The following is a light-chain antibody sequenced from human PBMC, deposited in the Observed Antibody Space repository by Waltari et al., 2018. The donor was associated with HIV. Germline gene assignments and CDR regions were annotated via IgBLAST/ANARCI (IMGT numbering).Light chain of an antibody. CDR1: SSDVGGYNY. CDR2: DVS. Sequence: QSALPQPASVSGSPGQSITISCNGTSSDVGGYNYVSWYQQHPGKSPKLMIYDVSNRPAGVSNRFSGSKSGNTASLTISGLQAEDEADYYCSSYTSSSTLVVFGGGTKLTVL. CDR3: SSYTSSSTLVV. V-gene: IGLV2-14*01. J-gene: IGLJ2*01.